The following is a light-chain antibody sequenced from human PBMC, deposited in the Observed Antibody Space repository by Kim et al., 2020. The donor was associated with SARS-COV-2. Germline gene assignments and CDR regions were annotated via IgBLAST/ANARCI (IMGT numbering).Light chain of an antibody. CDR2: DND. V-gene: IGLV1-51*01. CDR1: RSNIGNNP. CDR3: ATWDSSLSVGV. J-gene: IGLJ3*02. Sequence: QSVLTQPPSVSAAPGHKVTISCSGSRSNIGNNPVSWYQQFPGTAPRLITYDNDKRPSGIPDRFTSSKSSTSATLGITGLRTGDEADYYCATWDSSLSVGVFGGGTKVTVL.